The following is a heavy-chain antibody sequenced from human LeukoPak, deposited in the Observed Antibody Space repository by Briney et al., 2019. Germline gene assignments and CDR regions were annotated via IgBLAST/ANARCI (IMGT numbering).Heavy chain of an antibody. D-gene: IGHD6-19*01. CDR3: LPAPAYTSGWFGGIRY. J-gene: IGHJ4*02. V-gene: IGHV3-15*05. Sequence: NAGGSLRLSCAASGFTFSSAYMSWVRQAPGKGLEWVGRIKSQTDGGSADYAAPVRGRFTISRDDSRTTLYLEMNSLKDDHTALYHRLPAPAYTSGWFGGIRYWAEGTRVTVSS. CDR2: IKSQTDGGSA. CDR1: GFTFSSAY.